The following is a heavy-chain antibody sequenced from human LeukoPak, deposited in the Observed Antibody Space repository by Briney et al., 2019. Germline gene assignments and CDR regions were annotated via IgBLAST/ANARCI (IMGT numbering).Heavy chain of an antibody. CDR1: GFTFSSSA. CDR3: AKSGCNRFDY. Sequence: GGSLRLSCAASGFTFSSSAMSWLRQAPGKGLEWVSTISGSDSSTYYADSVKGRFTISRDNSKNTLYLQMNSLRSDDTAVYYYAKSGCNRFDYWGQGTLVTVSS. CDR2: ISGSDSST. J-gene: IGHJ4*02. V-gene: IGHV3-23*01. D-gene: IGHD5-24*01.